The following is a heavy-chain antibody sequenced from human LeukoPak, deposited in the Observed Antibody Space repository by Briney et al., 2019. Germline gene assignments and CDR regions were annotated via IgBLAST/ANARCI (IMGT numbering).Heavy chain of an antibody. CDR3: AKVVAAAGPGDY. CDR1: GFTFSSYA. V-gene: IGHV3-23*01. CDR2: ISGSGGST. D-gene: IGHD6-13*01. Sequence: GGSLTLSCAASGFTFSSYAMSWVRQAPARGLEWVSAISGSGGSTYYADSVKGRFTISRDNSKNTLYLQMNSLRAEDTAVYYCAKVVAAAGPGDYWGQGTLVTVSS. J-gene: IGHJ4*02.